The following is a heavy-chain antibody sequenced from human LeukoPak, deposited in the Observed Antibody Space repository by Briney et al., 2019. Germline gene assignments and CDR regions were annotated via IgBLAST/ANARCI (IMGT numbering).Heavy chain of an antibody. Sequence: GGSLRLSCAASGFTFSSYAISWVRQAPGKGLEWVSAISGSGGSTYYADSVKGRFTISRDNSKNTLYLQMNSLRAEDTAVYYCAKPGQANYDILTGIDYWGQGTLVTVSS. CDR2: ISGSGGST. CDR3: AKPGQANYDILTGIDY. J-gene: IGHJ4*02. CDR1: GFTFSSYA. V-gene: IGHV3-23*01. D-gene: IGHD3-9*01.